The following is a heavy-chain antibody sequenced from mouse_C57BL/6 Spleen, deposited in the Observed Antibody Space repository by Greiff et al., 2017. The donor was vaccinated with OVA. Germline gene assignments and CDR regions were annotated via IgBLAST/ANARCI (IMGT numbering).Heavy chain of an antibody. CDR1: GYSITSCYF. CDR3: ARAARYSSEVAWFAY. J-gene: IGHJ3*01. D-gene: IGHD1-1*01. CDR2: ISYDGSN. Sequence: ESGPGLVKPSQSLSLTCSVTGYSITSCYFCNWIRQFAGNQLEFRDFISYDGSNNYKPSLKNRISITRDTSKNPFFLKLNSVTTEDTATYCCARAARYSSEVAWFAYWGEGTLVTVSA. V-gene: IGHV3-6*01.